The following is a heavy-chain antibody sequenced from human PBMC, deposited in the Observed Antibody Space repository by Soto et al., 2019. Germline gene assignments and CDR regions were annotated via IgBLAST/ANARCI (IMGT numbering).Heavy chain of an antibody. D-gene: IGHD2-8*01. CDR2: VNAGGTYT. J-gene: IGHJ3*02. CDR1: GFNSNSYA. V-gene: IGHV3-23*01. CDR3: AKDPNGEYIGAFDN. Sequence: GGSLRLSCAASGFNSNSYAMTWVRQAPGKGLEWVSAVNAGGTYTLYADSVKGRFTISRDNSKNTLYLQMSSLRVEDTATYYCAKDPNGEYIGAFDNWGQGTMVTVSS.